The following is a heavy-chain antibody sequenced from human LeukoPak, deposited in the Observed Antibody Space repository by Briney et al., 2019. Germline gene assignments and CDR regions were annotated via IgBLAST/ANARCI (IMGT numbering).Heavy chain of an antibody. Sequence: SETLSLTCAVYGGSFSGYYWGWIRQPPGKGLEWIGEINHSGSTNYNPSLKSRVTISVDTSKNQFSLKLSSVTAADTAVYYCAREGYNSDEDVDWGQGTLVTVSS. J-gene: IGHJ4*02. CDR1: GGSFSGYY. D-gene: IGHD5-24*01. CDR2: INHSGST. CDR3: AREGYNSDEDVD. V-gene: IGHV4-34*01.